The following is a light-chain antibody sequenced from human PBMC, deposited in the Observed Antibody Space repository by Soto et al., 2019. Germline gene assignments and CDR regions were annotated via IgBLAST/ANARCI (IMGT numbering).Light chain of an antibody. Sequence: DIQMTQSPSTLSASVGDRVTITCRASQSISSWLAWYQQKPGKAPKLLIYKASSLESGVPSRFSGSGSGTEFTLTISSLQPDDFATYYGKQYNSYWTFGQGTKLEIK. CDR2: KAS. V-gene: IGKV1-5*03. CDR1: QSISSW. J-gene: IGKJ2*01. CDR3: KQYNSYWT.